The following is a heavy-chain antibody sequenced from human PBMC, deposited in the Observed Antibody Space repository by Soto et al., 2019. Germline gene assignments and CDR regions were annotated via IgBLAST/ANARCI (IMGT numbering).Heavy chain of an antibody. Sequence: TLSLTCTVSGGSISSGDYYWSWIRQPPGKGLEWIGYIYYSGSTYYNPSLKSRVTISVDTSKNQFSLKLSSVTAADTAVYYCARGGGSGSYTFDYWGQGTLVTVSS. D-gene: IGHD3-10*01. J-gene: IGHJ4*02. CDR1: GGSISSGDYY. V-gene: IGHV4-30-4*01. CDR2: IYYSGST. CDR3: ARGGGSGSYTFDY.